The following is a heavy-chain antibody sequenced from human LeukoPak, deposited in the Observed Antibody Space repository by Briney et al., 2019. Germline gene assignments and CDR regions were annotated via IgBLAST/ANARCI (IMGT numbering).Heavy chain of an antibody. J-gene: IGHJ5*02. Sequence: GGSLRLSCAASGFTFSSYGMSWVRQAPGMGLEWVSNISGSGSSTYYADSVRGRFTISRDTTKNTLYLQMNSLRAEDTAVYYCAKETPFFLWFGEPGLRCFDLWGQGNLVTVSS. D-gene: IGHD3-10*01. V-gene: IGHV3-23*01. CDR3: AKETPFFLWFGEPGLRCFDL. CDR2: ISGSGSST. CDR1: GFTFSSYG.